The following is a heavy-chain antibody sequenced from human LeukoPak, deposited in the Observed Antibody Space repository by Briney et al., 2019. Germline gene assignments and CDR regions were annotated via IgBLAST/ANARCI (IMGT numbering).Heavy chain of an antibody. CDR3: ARRRLPRGYFDY. J-gene: IGHJ4*02. D-gene: IGHD6-25*01. CDR2: INHSGST. Sequence: SETPSLTCAVYGGSFSGYYWSWIRQPPGKGLEWIGEINHSGSTNYNPSLKSRVTISVDTSKNQFSLKLSSVTAADTAVYYCARRRLPRGYFDYWGQGTLVTVSS. V-gene: IGHV4-34*01. CDR1: GGSFSGYY.